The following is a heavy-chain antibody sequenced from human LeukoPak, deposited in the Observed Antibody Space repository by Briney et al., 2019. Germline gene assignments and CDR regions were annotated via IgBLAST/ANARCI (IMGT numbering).Heavy chain of an antibody. Sequence: WASVKVSCKASGYTFTSYAMHWVRQAPGQRLEWMGWINAGNGNTKYSQKFQSRATITRDTSASTAYMELSSLRSEDTAVYYCAGILNARYCSGGSCRYPALWYWGRGTLVTVSS. D-gene: IGHD2-15*01. CDR1: GYTFTSYA. J-gene: IGHJ4*02. CDR2: INAGNGNT. CDR3: AGILNARYCSGGSCRYPALWY. V-gene: IGHV1-3*01.